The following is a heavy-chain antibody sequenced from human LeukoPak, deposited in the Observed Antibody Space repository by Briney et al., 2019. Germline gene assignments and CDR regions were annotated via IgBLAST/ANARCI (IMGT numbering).Heavy chain of an antibody. CDR3: ARSLPFDY. CDR2: IYSSGDT. Sequence: PSETLSLTCTVSGGPIGSYYWSWLRQSAGKGLEWIGRIYSSGDTDYNPSLRSRVTMSVDTSKNQFSLKVTSLTAADTAMYYCARSLPFDYWGQGTLVTVSS. CDR1: GGPIGSYY. V-gene: IGHV4-4*07. J-gene: IGHJ4*02.